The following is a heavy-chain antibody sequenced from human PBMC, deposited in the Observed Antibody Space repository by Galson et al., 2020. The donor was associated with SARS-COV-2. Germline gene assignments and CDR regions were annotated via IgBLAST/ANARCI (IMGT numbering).Heavy chain of an antibody. D-gene: IGHD6-13*01. Sequence: GESLKISCAASGFTFSSYSMNWVRQAPGKGLEWVSSISSSSSYIYYADSVKGRFTISRDNAKNSLYLQMNSLRAEDTAVYYCARDQGDIAAAGNFDYWGQGTLVPASS. CDR3: ARDQGDIAAAGNFDY. V-gene: IGHV3-21*01. CDR2: ISSSSSYI. J-gene: IGHJ4*02. CDR1: GFTFSSYS.